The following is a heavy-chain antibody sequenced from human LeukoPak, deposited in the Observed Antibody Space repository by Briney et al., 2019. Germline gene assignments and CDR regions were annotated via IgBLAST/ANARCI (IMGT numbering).Heavy chain of an antibody. CDR3: ARHWTEDSSGYCPFDI. J-gene: IGHJ3*02. Sequence: SETLSLTCTVSGGSINNYYWKWIRQPPGKGLEWIASISYSGNTNYSPSLQSRVTMSLDTSKNQFSLKLSSVTAADTAVYYCARHWTEDSSGYCPFDIWGQGTMVTVSS. D-gene: IGHD3-22*01. CDR2: ISYSGNT. V-gene: IGHV4-59*08. CDR1: GGSINNYY.